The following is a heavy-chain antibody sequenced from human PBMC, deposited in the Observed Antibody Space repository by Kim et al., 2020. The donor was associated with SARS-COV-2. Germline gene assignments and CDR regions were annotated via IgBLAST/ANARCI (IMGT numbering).Heavy chain of an antibody. Sequence: GGSLRLSCAASGFTFSNYWMNWVRHAPGKGLEWVSRISSNGGTTHYADSVKGRFTLSRDNAENTLFLQMNSLRAEDTAVYYCASGMFRNGFDVWGPGTTVTVSS. V-gene: IGHV3-74*01. D-gene: IGHD3-10*02. CDR3: ASGMFRNGFDV. CDR1: GFTFSNYW. J-gene: IGHJ6*02. CDR2: ISSNGGTT.